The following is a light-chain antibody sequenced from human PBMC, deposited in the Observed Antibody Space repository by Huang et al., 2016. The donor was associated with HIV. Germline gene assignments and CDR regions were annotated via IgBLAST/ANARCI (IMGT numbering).Light chain of an antibody. CDR1: QTICTF. CDR2: TAS. Sequence: DIQMTQSPSSLSASVGDRISIPCRASQTICTFLNWYQQKPGKAPKLLIYTASNLQSGVSSRFSGTGSGTLFTLTVTGLLPDDFATYFCQQTSSVPLTFGGGTKVEMK. V-gene: IGKV1-39*01. CDR3: QQTSSVPLT. J-gene: IGKJ4*01.